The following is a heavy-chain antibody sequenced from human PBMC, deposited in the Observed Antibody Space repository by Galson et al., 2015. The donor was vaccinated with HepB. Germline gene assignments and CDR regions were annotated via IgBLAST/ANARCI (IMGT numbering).Heavy chain of an antibody. CDR3: AKRRTRWYQIDY. J-gene: IGHJ4*02. V-gene: IGHV3-23*01. CDR1: GFSFSTYA. Sequence: SLRLSCAASGFSFSTYAMSWVRQAPGKGLEWLSAISGNGDGTYYADSVRGRFTISRDNSRNTLYLEMGSLRAEDTAVYYCAKRRTRWYQIDYWGQGPLITVSS. D-gene: IGHD6-13*01. CDR2: ISGNGDGT.